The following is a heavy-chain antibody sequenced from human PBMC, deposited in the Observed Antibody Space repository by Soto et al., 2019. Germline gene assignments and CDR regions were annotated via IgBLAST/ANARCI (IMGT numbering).Heavy chain of an antibody. J-gene: IGHJ4*02. CDR3: GSHSHYISGYPFHS. CDR1: GFTFSTYS. D-gene: IGHD3-22*01. Sequence: EVQLVESGGGLVQPGGSLRLSCAASGFTFSTYSMHWVRQAPGKGLEYVSAISSNGGYTSYANSVKGRFTISRDNSKNTLYLQRYSLWAEDLFVYYCGSHSHYISGYPFHSWGQGTLVTVSS. V-gene: IGHV3-64*01. CDR2: ISSNGGYT.